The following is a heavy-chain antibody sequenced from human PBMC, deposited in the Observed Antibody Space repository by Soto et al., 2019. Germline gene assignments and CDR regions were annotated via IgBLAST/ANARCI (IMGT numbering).Heavy chain of an antibody. J-gene: IGHJ4*02. CDR1: GFTVINNA. CDR3: ARVLGVTDF. V-gene: IGHV3-23*01. D-gene: IGHD1-26*01. CDR2: ISGSGLDT. Sequence: GGSLRLSCAASGFTVINNAMNWVRQAPGKGLEWVSVISGSGLDTYYTDSVKGRFTISRDNSKNTVSLQMNSLRTEDTAVYYCARVLGVTDFWGQGTLVTVSS.